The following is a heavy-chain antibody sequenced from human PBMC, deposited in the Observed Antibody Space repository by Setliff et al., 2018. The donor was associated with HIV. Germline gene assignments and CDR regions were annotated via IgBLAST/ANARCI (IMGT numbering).Heavy chain of an antibody. CDR3: ARRAHSVYPPS. CDR1: GVSMSDSNYY. J-gene: IGHJ5*02. V-gene: IGHV4-39*01. Sequence: SETLSLTCTVSGVSMSDSNYYWGWFRRPPGKGLEWIGSFYPSGGTPYSSSLRSRVTISADTSKNQFSLELRSGTAGDTAVYYCARRAHSVYPPSWGPGILVTVSS. CDR2: FYPSGGT. D-gene: IGHD2-8*01.